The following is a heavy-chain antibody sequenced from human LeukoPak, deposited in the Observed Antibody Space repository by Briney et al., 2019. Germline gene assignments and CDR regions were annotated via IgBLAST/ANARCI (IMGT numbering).Heavy chain of an antibody. CDR1: SGSISSYD. V-gene: IGHV4-4*07. Sequence: PSETLSLTCTVSSGSISSYDWSWLRQPAGKGLEWIGRIYTSGSPNYNPSLKSRVTMSVDTSKNQFSLKLSSVTAADTAVYYCARLTSSWYQDWYFDLWGRGTLVTVSS. CDR2: IYTSGSP. D-gene: IGHD6-13*01. J-gene: IGHJ2*01. CDR3: ARLTSSWYQDWYFDL.